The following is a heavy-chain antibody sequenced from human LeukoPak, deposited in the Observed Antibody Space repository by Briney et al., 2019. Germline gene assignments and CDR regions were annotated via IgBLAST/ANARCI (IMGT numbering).Heavy chain of an antibody. CDR3: ARVRDCSGGSCTPHWFDP. D-gene: IGHD2-15*01. Sequence: ASVTVSFKTSGYTFTTYGITWVRQAPGQGREWMGWISAYNGNTNYAQKLQGRVAVTTDTSTSTAYLELRSLRSDDTAVYYCARVRDCSGGSCTPHWFDPWGQGTLVTVSS. CDR2: ISAYNGNT. J-gene: IGHJ5*02. V-gene: IGHV1-18*01. CDR1: GYTFTTYG.